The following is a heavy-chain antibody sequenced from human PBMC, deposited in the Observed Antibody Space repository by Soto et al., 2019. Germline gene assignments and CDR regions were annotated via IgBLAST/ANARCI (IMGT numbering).Heavy chain of an antibody. Sequence: GASVTVSGEASGFTFSLQCISRVRQAHGQRVGWGGWISAYNGNTNYAQKLQGRVTMTTDTSTSTAYMELRSLRSDDTAVYYCAGPVLGYCSGGSCTRGYYYGMDVWGQGTTVTVSS. CDR1: GFTFSLQC. CDR2: ISAYNGNT. CDR3: AGPVLGYCSGGSCTRGYYYGMDV. J-gene: IGHJ6*02. D-gene: IGHD2-15*01. V-gene: IGHV1-18*01.